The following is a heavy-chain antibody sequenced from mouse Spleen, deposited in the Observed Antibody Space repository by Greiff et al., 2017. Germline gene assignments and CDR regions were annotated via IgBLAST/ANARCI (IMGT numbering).Heavy chain of an antibody. CDR2: SRNKANDYTT. CDR1: GFTFSDFY. J-gene: IGHJ1*03. CDR3: ARDDDYDGGTFDV. Sequence: EVKLMESGGGLVQSGRSLRLSCATSGFTFSDFYMEWVRQAPGKGLEWIAASRNKANDYTTEYSASVKGRFIVSRDTSQSILYLQMNALRAEDTAIYYCARDDDYDGGTFDVWGTGTTVTVSS. V-gene: IGHV7-1*01. D-gene: IGHD2-4*01.